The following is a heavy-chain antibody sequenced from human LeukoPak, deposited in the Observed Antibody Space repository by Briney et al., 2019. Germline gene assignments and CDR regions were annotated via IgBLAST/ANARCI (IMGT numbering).Heavy chain of an antibody. CDR2: ITSSPSTT. J-gene: IGHJ4*02. CDR1: GFTFSTYS. V-gene: IGHV3-48*02. Sequence: GGSLRLYCAASGFTFSTYSMNWVRQAPGKGLEWVSYITSSPSTTYYADSVKGRFTISRDNAKNSLYLQMNSLRDEDTAVYYCARVVGGVVGAAALRDYFDYWGQGTLVTVSS. D-gene: IGHD2-15*01. CDR3: ARVVGGVVGAAALRDYFDY.